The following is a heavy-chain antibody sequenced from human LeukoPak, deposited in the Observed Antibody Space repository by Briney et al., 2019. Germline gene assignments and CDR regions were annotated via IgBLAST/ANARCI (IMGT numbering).Heavy chain of an antibody. J-gene: IGHJ4*02. Sequence: GGSLRLSCAASGFTFSSYWMTWVRQAPGKGLEWVANIREDGGDEYYVDSVKGRFTVSRDNAKNSLYLQMNSLRAEDTAVYYCARVGIAAAGPDYWGQGTLVTVSS. CDR2: IREDGGDE. CDR3: ARVGIAAAGPDY. V-gene: IGHV3-7*01. CDR1: GFTFSSYW. D-gene: IGHD6-13*01.